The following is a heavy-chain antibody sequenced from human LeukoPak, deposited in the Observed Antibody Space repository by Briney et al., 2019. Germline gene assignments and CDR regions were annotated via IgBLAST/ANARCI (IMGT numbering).Heavy chain of an antibody. Sequence: GGSLRLSGAASGFTFSSYAMYWVRQAPGKGLEGVAFIRYDGNKKYYADSVKGRFTISRDNSRNTVYLQMNSLTSEDTAVYYCAKLLLETGGIGEEFDYWGQGTLVTVSS. V-gene: IGHV3-30*02. CDR1: GFTFSSYA. CDR3: AKLLLETGGIGEEFDY. D-gene: IGHD1-26*01. J-gene: IGHJ4*02. CDR2: IRYDGNKK.